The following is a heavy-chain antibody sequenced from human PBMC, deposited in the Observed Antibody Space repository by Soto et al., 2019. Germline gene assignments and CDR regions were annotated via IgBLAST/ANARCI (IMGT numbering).Heavy chain of an antibody. CDR3: ARGRARGVATITFDY. Sequence: EVQLVESGGGLVQPGGSLRLSCAASGFTFSSYSMNWVRQAPGKGLEWVSYISSSSSTIYYADSVKGRFTISRDNAKNSLYLQMNSLRDEDTAVYYCARGRARGVATITFDYWGQGILVTVSS. V-gene: IGHV3-48*02. D-gene: IGHD5-12*01. J-gene: IGHJ4*02. CDR1: GFTFSSYS. CDR2: ISSSSSTI.